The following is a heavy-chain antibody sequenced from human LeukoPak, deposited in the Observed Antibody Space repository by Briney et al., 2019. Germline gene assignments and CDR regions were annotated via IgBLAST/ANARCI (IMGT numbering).Heavy chain of an antibody. CDR3: AHSGSYRFLDY. V-gene: IGHV4-34*01. CDR1: GGSFSGYY. Sequence: SETLSLTCAVYGGSFSGYYWSWIRQPPGKGLEWIGEINHSGSTNYNPSLKSRVTISVDTSKNQFSLKLSSVTAADTAVYYCAHSGSYRFLDYWSQGTLVTVSS. J-gene: IGHJ4*02. CDR2: INHSGST. D-gene: IGHD1-26*01.